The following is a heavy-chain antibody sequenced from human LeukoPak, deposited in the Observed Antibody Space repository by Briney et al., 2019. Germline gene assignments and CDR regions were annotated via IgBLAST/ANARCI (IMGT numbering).Heavy chain of an antibody. J-gene: IGHJ4*02. Sequence: GRSLRLSCAASGFTFDDYAMHWVRHAPGKGLEWVSGISWNSGSIGYADSVKGRFTISRDNAKNSLYLQMNSLRAEDTALYYCAKAVYYDILTGSWYFDYWGQGTLVTVSS. V-gene: IGHV3-9*01. CDR2: ISWNSGSI. CDR3: AKAVYYDILTGSWYFDY. D-gene: IGHD3-9*01. CDR1: GFTFDDYA.